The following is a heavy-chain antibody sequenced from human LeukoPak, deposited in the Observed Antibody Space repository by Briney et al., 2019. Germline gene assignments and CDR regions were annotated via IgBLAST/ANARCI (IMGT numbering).Heavy chain of an antibody. D-gene: IGHD3-22*01. CDR2: IYYSGST. Sequence: SETLSLTCTVSGGSISGYYWSWIRQPPGKGLEWIGYIYYSGSTNYNPSLKSRVTISVDTSKNQFSLKLSSVTAADTAVYYCARTERYYYDSSGYYRQYYFDYWGQGTLVTVSS. J-gene: IGHJ4*02. V-gene: IGHV4-59*01. CDR3: ARTERYYYDSSGYYRQYYFDY. CDR1: GGSISGYY.